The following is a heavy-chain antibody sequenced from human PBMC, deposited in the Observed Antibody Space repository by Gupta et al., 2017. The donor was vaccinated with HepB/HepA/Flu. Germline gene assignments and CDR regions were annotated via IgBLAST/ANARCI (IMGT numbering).Heavy chain of an antibody. CDR2: ISGSGTTV. Sequence: EVQLVESGGGLVQPGGSLRLSCAASGFSFINYEMNWVRQAPGKGLEWVSYISGSGTTVYYADSVKGRFTISRDNAKNSLYLQMNSLRAEDTAVYYCARPKAFYYDTSAYLDYWGQGTLVTGSS. CDR1: GFSFINYE. D-gene: IGHD3-22*01. J-gene: IGHJ4*02. V-gene: IGHV3-48*03. CDR3: ARPKAFYYDTSAYLDY.